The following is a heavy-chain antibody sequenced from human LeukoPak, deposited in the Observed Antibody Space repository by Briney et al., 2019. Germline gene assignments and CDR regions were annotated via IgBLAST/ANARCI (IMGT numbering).Heavy chain of an antibody. Sequence: GGSLRLSCAASGFTFSSYSMNWVRQAPGKGLEWVSYISSSSSTIYYLDSVKGRFTISRDNAKNSLYLQMNSLRAEDTAVYYCARREVADYYWYFDLWGRGTLVTVSS. V-gene: IGHV3-48*01. J-gene: IGHJ2*01. D-gene: IGHD5-12*01. CDR3: ARREVADYYWYFDL. CDR2: ISSSSSTI. CDR1: GFTFSSYS.